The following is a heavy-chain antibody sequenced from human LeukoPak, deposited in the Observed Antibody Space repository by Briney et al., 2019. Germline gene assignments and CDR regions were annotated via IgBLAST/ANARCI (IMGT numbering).Heavy chain of an antibody. Sequence: PGGSLRLSCAASGFTFSSYEMNWVRQAPGKGLEWVSYISSSGSTIYYADSAKGRFTISRDNSKNTLYLQMNSLRAEDTAVYYCAKARKDCSGGICYSRSFDYWGQGTLVTVSS. D-gene: IGHD2-15*01. V-gene: IGHV3-48*03. J-gene: IGHJ4*02. CDR2: ISSSGSTI. CDR3: AKARKDCSGGICYSRSFDY. CDR1: GFTFSSYE.